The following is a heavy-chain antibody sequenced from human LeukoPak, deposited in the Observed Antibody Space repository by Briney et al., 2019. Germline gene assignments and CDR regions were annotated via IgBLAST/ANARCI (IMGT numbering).Heavy chain of an antibody. CDR3: VRDGSWAFDY. D-gene: IGHD1-1*01. Sequence: PGGSLRLSCAASGFTFSSYSMNWVRQAPGKGLEWVSYIRSSSTNIYYADSVKGRSAISRDDANNSLYLQMNSLRDEDTAVYFCVRDGSWAFDYWGQGTLVTVSS. J-gene: IGHJ4*02. CDR2: IRSSSTNI. CDR1: GFTFSSYS. V-gene: IGHV3-48*02.